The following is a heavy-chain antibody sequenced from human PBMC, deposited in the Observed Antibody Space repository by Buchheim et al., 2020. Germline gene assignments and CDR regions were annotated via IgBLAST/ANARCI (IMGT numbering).Heavy chain of an antibody. J-gene: IGHJ5*02. CDR1: GGTFSSYA. V-gene: IGHV1-69*04. CDR3: ASGGRGYSYGYERPSQSP. CDR2: IIPILGIA. Sequence: QVQLVQSGAEVKKPGSSVKVSCKASGGTFSSYAISWVRQTPGQGLEWMGRIIPILGIANYAQKFQGRVTITADKSTSTAYMELSSLRSEDTAVYYCASGGRGYSYGYERPSQSPWGQGTL. D-gene: IGHD5-18*01.